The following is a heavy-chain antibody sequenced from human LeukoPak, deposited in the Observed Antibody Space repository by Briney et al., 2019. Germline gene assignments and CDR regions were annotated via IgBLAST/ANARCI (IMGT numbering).Heavy chain of an antibody. CDR2: INHSGSA. J-gene: IGHJ4*02. CDR1: GGSFSGYY. CDR3: ARVGGPVDY. D-gene: IGHD6-25*01. V-gene: IGHV4-34*01. Sequence: KPSETLSLTCAVYGGSFSGYYWSCIRQPPGKGLEWIGEINHSGSANYNPSLKSRVTISVDTSKNQFSLKLSSVTAADTAVYYCARVGGPVDYWGQGTVVTVSS.